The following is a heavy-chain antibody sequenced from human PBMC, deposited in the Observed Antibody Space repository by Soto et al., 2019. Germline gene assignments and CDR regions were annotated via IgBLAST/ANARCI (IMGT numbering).Heavy chain of an antibody. CDR1: GYSVTSSDYY. V-gene: IGHV4-39*01. J-gene: IGHJ6*02. D-gene: IGHD2-15*01. CDR2: MLYSGLT. CDR3: APLSVSLSGPYGIHV. Sequence: SETLSLPCIFSGYSVTSSDYYCAVIRQPPGKGLEWIGSMLYSGLTYYNPSLKSRVTLSVDTSKNQFSVRLNSVTAADTAVYYCAPLSVSLSGPYGIHVWGQGTTVTVS.